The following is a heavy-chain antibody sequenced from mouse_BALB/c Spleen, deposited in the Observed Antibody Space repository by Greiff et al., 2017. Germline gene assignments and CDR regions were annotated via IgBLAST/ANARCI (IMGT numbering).Heavy chain of an antibody. CDR2: IYPGSGST. CDR3: TRTSLLRFDY. D-gene: IGHD1-1*01. Sequence: LKQPGSELVRPGASVKLSCKASGYTFTSYWMHWVKQRPGQGLEWIGNIYPGSGSTNYDEKFKSKATLTVDTSSSTAYTQLSSLTSEDSAVYYCTRTSLLRFDYWGQGTTLTVSS. CDR1: GYTFTSYW. V-gene: IGHV1S22*01. J-gene: IGHJ2*01.